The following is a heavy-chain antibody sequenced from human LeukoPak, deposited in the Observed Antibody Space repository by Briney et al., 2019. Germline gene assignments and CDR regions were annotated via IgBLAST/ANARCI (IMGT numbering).Heavy chain of an antibody. D-gene: IGHD1-26*01. CDR3: AKYFYSGSSP. Sequence: AGGSLRLSCAASGFTFTGYPMHWVRQPPGKGLEWVAFIRYDGSNEYYPATVKGRFTMSRAKSKHTRFLQMNRLRTEDTAVYCCAKYFYSGSSPWGQGTLVTASS. CDR2: IRYDGSNE. J-gene: IGHJ5*02. CDR1: GFTFTGYP. V-gene: IGHV3-30*02.